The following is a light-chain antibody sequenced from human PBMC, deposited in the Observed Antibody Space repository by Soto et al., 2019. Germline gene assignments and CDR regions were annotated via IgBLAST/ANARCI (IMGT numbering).Light chain of an antibody. Sequence: DIQMTQSPSTLSASVGDRVTITCRASQSINNWLAWYQQKPGKAPKLLILKASTLESGVPSRFSGSGSGTXXXXXXXXLXPDXFXXYYCXXYESFPRTFGQGTKVEIK. J-gene: IGKJ1*01. CDR2: KAS. CDR1: QSINNW. V-gene: IGKV1-5*03. CDR3: XXYESFPRT.